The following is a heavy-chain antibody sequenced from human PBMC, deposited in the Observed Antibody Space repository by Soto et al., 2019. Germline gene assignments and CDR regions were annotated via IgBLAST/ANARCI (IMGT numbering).Heavy chain of an antibody. V-gene: IGHV4-59*01. CDR3: ARAFGYSYAYYYYYYGMDV. CDR2: IYYSGST. CDR1: GGSISSYY. J-gene: IGHJ6*02. Sequence: SETLSLACTVSGGSISSYYWSWIRQPPGKGLEWIGYIYYSGSTNYNPSLKSRVTISVDTSKNQFSLKLSSVTAADTAVYYCARAFGYSYAYYYYYYGMDVWGQGTTVTVSS. D-gene: IGHD5-18*01.